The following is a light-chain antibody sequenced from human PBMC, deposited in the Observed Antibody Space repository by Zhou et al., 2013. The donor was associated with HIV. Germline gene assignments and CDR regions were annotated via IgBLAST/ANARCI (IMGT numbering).Light chain of an antibody. CDR2: GAS. V-gene: IGKV3-20*01. J-gene: IGKJ1*01. CDR3: HQYATSPGT. Sequence: IVLSQSPGTLSLSRGQKATLSCRASLTVSANYLAWYHLRPGQAPTLLIHGASSRATGIPDRFSGSGSGTDFTLTIDRLESEDFGLYYCHQYATSPGTFGQGDQGGS. CDR1: LTVSANY.